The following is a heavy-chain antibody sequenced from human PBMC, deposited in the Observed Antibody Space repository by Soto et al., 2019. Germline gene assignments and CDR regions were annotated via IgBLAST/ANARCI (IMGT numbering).Heavy chain of an antibody. CDR3: XRXDARWGSCDY. J-gene: IGHJ4*02. CDR2: IRNKVDSYRT. CDR1: GLTFSASA. V-gene: IGHV3-73*02. D-gene: IGHD2-21*01. Sequence: EVQLVESGGGLVQPGGSLKLSCAASGLTFSASAMHWVRQAPGKGLEWVGRIRNKVDSYRTVYAAPVNGRFTISRDDSXNMAXLQXXXLXXXXXXXXXXXRXDARWGSCDYWGQGTRVTVSS.